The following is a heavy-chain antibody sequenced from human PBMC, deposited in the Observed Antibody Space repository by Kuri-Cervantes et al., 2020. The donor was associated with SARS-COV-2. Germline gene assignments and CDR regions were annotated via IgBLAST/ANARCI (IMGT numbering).Heavy chain of an antibody. J-gene: IGHJ4*02. V-gene: IGHV1-18*04. Sequence: ASVKVSCKASGYTLITYGISWVRQAPGQGLEWLGWISVWNRNTDYAQKVQGRVTMTTDTSTSTAYMELRSPRSDDTAVYFCARGYYSHFDYWGQGTLVTVSS. D-gene: IGHD1-26*01. CDR3: ARGYYSHFDY. CDR1: GYTLITYG. CDR2: ISVWNRNT.